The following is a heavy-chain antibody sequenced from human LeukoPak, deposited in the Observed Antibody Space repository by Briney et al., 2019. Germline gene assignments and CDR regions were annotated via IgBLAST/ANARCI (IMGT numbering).Heavy chain of an antibody. J-gene: IGHJ4*02. D-gene: IGHD6-19*01. CDR3: ARRGSAWYEGDY. CDR1: GGSISSSSYY. CDR2: IYYSGST. V-gene: IGHV4-39*01. Sequence: SETLSLTCTVSGGSISSSSYYWGWIRQPPGKGLEWIGSIYYSGSTYYNPSLKSRVTISVGTSKNQFSLKLSSVTAADTAVYYCARRGSAWYEGDYWGQGTLVTVSS.